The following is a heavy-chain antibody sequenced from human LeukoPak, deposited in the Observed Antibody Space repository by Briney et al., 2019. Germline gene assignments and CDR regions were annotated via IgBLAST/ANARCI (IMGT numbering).Heavy chain of an antibody. J-gene: IGHJ3*02. V-gene: IGHV3-23*01. CDR3: ATLAYDAFDI. CDR2: ISGSASST. CDR1: GFTFSDYA. Sequence: GGSLRLSCATSGFTFSDYAMSWVRQAPGRGLEWVSAISGSASSTYYADSVKGRFTISRDNSKNTLYLQMNSLRAEDTAVYYCATLAYDAFDIWGQGTMVTVTS.